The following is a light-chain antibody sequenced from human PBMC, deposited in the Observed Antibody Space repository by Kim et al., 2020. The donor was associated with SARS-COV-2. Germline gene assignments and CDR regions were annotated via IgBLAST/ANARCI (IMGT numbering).Light chain of an antibody. J-gene: IGKJ1*01. CDR2: VAA. V-gene: IGKV3-20*01. Sequence: PEERGPLSSGATVSVSRSYSHPYQRKPGPAPKLLIYVAATGATGIPHRFSGNGSGTDFTLAICGLEPEDFAQYYCQQSSGSPQTFGQGPKGDIK. CDR3: QQSSGSPQT. CDR1: VSVSRSY.